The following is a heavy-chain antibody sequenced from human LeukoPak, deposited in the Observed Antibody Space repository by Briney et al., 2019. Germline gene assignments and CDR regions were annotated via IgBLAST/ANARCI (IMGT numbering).Heavy chain of an antibody. CDR1: GDSISSSSYY. V-gene: IGHV4-39*07. J-gene: IGHJ4*02. Sequence: SETLSLTCTVSGDSISSSSYYWEWIRQPPGRGLEWIGEINHSGSTNYNPSLKSRVTISVDTSKNQFSLKLSSVTAADTAVYYCARGRDHAFDYWGQGTLVTVSS. CDR3: ARGRDHAFDY. CDR2: INHSGST. D-gene: IGHD1-14*01.